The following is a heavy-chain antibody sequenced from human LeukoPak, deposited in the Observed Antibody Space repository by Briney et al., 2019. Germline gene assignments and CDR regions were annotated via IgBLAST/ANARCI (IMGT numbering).Heavy chain of an antibody. CDR2: ISSSSSYR. CDR3: ARDRGLYGNDAFDI. J-gene: IGHJ3*02. Sequence: GGSLRLSCAASGFTFSSYSMNWVRQAPGKGLEWVSSISSSSSYRYYADSVKGRFTISRDNAKNSLYLQMNSLRVEDTAVYYCARDRGLYGNDAFDIWGQGTMVTVSS. CDR1: GFTFSSYS. D-gene: IGHD4-17*01. V-gene: IGHV3-21*01.